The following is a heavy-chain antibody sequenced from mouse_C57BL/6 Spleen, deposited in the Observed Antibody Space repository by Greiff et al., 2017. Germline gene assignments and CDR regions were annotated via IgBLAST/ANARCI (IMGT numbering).Heavy chain of an antibody. V-gene: IGHV5-16*01. CDR1: GFTFSDYY. J-gene: IGHJ1*03. Sequence: EVKLVESEGGLVQPGSSMKLSCTASGFTFSDYYMAWVRQVPEKGLEWVANINYDGSSTYYLDSLKSRFIISRDNAKNILYLQMSSLKSEDTATYYCARDGHYGSREDWYFDVWGTGTTVTVSS. CDR3: ARDGHYGSREDWYFDV. CDR2: INYDGSST. D-gene: IGHD1-1*01.